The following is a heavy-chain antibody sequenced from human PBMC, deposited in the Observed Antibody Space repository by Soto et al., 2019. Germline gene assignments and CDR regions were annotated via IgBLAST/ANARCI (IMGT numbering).Heavy chain of an antibody. V-gene: IGHV3-33*01. J-gene: IGHJ6*02. CDR1: GFTFSSYG. CDR2: IWYDGSNK. D-gene: IGHD7-27*01. CDR3: ARALTAYYYGMDV. Sequence: GGSLRLSCAASGFTFSSYGMHWVRQAPGKGLEWVAVIWYDGSNKYYADSVKGRFTISRDNSKNTLYLQMNSLRAEDTAVYYCARALTAYYYGMDVWGQGTTVTVSS.